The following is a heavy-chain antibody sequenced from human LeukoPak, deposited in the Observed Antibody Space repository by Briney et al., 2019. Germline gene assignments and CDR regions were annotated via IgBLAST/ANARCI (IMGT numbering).Heavy chain of an antibody. D-gene: IGHD1-26*01. Sequence: GGSLRLSCAASGFTFSSYGMHWVRQAPGKGLEWVAFIRYDGSNKYYADSVKGRFTISRDNSKNTLYLQMNSLRAEDTAVYYCARVSGGSTGRWFDPWGQGTLVTVSS. V-gene: IGHV3-30*02. CDR1: GFTFSSYG. CDR2: IRYDGSNK. J-gene: IGHJ5*02. CDR3: ARVSGGSTGRWFDP.